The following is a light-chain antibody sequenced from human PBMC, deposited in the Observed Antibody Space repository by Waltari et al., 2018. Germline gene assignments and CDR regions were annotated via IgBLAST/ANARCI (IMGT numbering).Light chain of an antibody. CDR3: QQNYRTPPT. Sequence: TCRASQSISDYLNWCQVKPGRAPNLLIYAATGLQSGVPSRFNGSGSGAHFTLTISRLRPEDSASYFCQQNYRTPPTFGQGTKVEI. CDR1: QSISDY. CDR2: AAT. V-gene: IGKV1-39*01. J-gene: IGKJ1*01.